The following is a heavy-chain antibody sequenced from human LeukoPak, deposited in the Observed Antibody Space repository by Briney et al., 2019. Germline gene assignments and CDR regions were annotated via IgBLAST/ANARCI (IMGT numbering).Heavy chain of an antibody. D-gene: IGHD6-19*01. CDR2: IKQDGSDK. Sequence: PGGSLRLSCAASRFTFNRYWMTWVRQAPGKVLEWVADIKQDGSDKYYAGSVKGRFTISRDNTKNSLYLQMNSLRAEDTAVYFCARYNSAWKTDDYWGQGTLVTVSS. J-gene: IGHJ4*02. CDR3: ARYNSAWKTDDY. V-gene: IGHV3-7*03. CDR1: RFTFNRYW.